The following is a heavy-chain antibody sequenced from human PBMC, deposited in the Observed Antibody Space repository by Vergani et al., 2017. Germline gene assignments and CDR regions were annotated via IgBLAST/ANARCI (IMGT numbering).Heavy chain of an antibody. CDR2: IKQDGSEK. CDR3: ARVDSSSGDAFDI. V-gene: IGHV3-7*04. Sequence: VQLVESGGGLVQPGGSLRLSCAASGFTFSSYWMSWVRQAPGKGLEWVANIKQDGSEKYYVDSVKGRFTISRDNAKNSLYLQMNSLRAEDTAVYYCARVDSSSGDAFDIWGQGTMVTVSS. J-gene: IGHJ3*02. D-gene: IGHD6-6*01. CDR1: GFTFSSYW.